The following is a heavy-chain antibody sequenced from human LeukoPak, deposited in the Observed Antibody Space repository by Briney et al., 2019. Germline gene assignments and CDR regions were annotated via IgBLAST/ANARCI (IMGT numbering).Heavy chain of an antibody. CDR3: AKDWSPTTVGWFDP. D-gene: IGHD4-11*01. J-gene: IGHJ5*02. V-gene: IGHV3-9*01. CDR2: ISRNSGSI. Sequence: GGSLRLSCAASGFTFDDYAMHWVRQAPGKGLEWVSGISRNSGSIGYADSVKGRFTISRDNAKNSLYLQMNSLRAEDTALYYCAKDWSPTTVGWFDPWGQGTLVTVSS. CDR1: GFTFDDYA.